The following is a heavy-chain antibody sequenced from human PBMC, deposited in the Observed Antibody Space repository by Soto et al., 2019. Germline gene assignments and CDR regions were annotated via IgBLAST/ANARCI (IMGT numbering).Heavy chain of an antibody. J-gene: IGHJ4*02. CDR3: AHRSTTTFDY. Sequence: QITLKESGPTLVKPTQTLALTCTLSGFSLSTSGVSVGWIRQPPGKALEWLALIYWDDDGRYSPSLRSRLTISKDTYRNQVVLTMTNMDPVDTAAYYCAHRSTTTFDYWGQGTLVTVSS. D-gene: IGHD1-26*01. CDR2: IYWDDDG. CDR1: GFSLSTSGVS. V-gene: IGHV2-5*02.